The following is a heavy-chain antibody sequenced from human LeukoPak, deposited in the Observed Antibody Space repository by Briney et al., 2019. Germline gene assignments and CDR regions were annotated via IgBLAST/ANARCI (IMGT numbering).Heavy chain of an antibody. J-gene: IGHJ4*02. CDR1: GYTFTSYG. CDR3: ARDLPTSGGDYYPTFDY. CDR2: ISAYNGNT. V-gene: IGHV1-18*01. D-gene: IGHD2-21*02. Sequence: ASVKVSCKASGYTFTSYGISWVRQAPGQGLEWKGWISAYNGNTNYAQKLQGRVTMTTDTSTSTAYMELRSLRSDDAAVYYCARDLPTSGGDYYPTFDYWGQGTLVTVSS.